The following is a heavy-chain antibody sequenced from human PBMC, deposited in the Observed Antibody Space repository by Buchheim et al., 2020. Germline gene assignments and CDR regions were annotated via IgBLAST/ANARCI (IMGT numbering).Heavy chain of an antibody. CDR3: ARLGDAGDTMIVGGYNWFDP. Sequence: QLQLQESGPGLVKPSETLSLTCTVSGGSISSSSYYWGWIRQPPGKGLEWIGSIYYSGSTYYNPSLKSRVTISVDTSKNQFSLKLSSVTAADTAVYYCARLGDAGDTMIVGGYNWFDPWGQGTL. CDR2: IYYSGST. V-gene: IGHV4-39*01. CDR1: GGSISSSSYY. D-gene: IGHD3-22*01. J-gene: IGHJ5*02.